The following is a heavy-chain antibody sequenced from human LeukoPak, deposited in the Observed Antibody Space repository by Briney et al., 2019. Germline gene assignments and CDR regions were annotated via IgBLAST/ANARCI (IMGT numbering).Heavy chain of an antibody. D-gene: IGHD2-15*01. J-gene: IGHJ6*02. Sequence: GGSLRLSCAASGFTFSSYAMSWVRQAPGKGLEWVSAISGSGGSTYYADSVKGRFTISRDNSKNTLYLQMNSLRAEDTAVYYCARTGYCSGGSCYPDYGMDVWGQGTTVTVSS. CDR1: GFTFSSYA. CDR3: ARTGYCSGGSCYPDYGMDV. CDR2: ISGSGGST. V-gene: IGHV3-23*01.